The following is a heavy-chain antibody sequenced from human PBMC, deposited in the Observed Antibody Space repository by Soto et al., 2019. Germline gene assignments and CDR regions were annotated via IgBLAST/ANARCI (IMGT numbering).Heavy chain of an antibody. CDR2: IYYSGST. D-gene: IGHD3-16*01. V-gene: IGHV4-59*01. CDR3: ARSLPYTLYLFMTHGFDT. Sequence: PSETLSLTCTVSGRSISSYYWSWIRQPPGKGLEWIGYIYYSGSTNYNPSLKIRVTISVDTSKNHFSLKLSSVTAADTAVYYCARSLPYTLYLFMTHGFDTWCHGTIASV. J-gene: IGHJ3*02. CDR1: GRSISSYY.